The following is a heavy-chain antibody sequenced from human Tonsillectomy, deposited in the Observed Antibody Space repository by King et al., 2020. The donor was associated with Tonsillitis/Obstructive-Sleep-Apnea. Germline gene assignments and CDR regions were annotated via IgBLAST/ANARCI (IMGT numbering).Heavy chain of an antibody. J-gene: IGHJ4*02. CDR2: ISYDGSKK. D-gene: IGHD6-19*01. V-gene: IGHV3-30*04. CDR3: AREIGCSGWYPHFDY. CDR1: GFTFSSYA. Sequence: HVQLVESGGGVVQPGRSLRLSCAASGFTFSSYAMHWVRQAPGKGLEWVAVISYDGSKKYYADSVKGRFTISRDNSKYTLYLQMNSLRGEDTAVYYCAREIGCSGWYPHFDYWGQGTLVTVSS.